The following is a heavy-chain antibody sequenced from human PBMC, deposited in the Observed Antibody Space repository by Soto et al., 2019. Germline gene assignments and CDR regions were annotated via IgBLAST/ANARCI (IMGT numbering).Heavy chain of an antibody. J-gene: IGHJ4*02. Sequence: SETLSLTCAVSGYSISSGYYWGWIRQPPGKGLEWIGSIYHSGSTYYNPSLKSRVTISVDTSKNQFSLKLSSVTAADTAVYYCARVRYSYGLVDYWGQGTLVTVSS. CDR3: ARVRYSYGLVDY. D-gene: IGHD5-18*01. CDR2: IYHSGST. V-gene: IGHV4-38-2*01. CDR1: GYSISSGYY.